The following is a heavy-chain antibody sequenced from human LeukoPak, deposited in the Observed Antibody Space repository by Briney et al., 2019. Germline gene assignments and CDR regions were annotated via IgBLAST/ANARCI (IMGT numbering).Heavy chain of an antibody. D-gene: IGHD3-10*01. Sequence: SETLSLTCTVSGDSMSSYFWSWIRQPPGKGLERIAHIYDSGSTKYNPSLKSRVTISIDTSKTQFSLQLSSVTAADTAVYYCARAYGSGSYGYYYGMDVWGQGTTVTVSS. CDR2: IYDSGST. CDR3: ARAYGSGSYGYYYGMDV. V-gene: IGHV4-59*08. J-gene: IGHJ6*02. CDR1: GDSMSSYF.